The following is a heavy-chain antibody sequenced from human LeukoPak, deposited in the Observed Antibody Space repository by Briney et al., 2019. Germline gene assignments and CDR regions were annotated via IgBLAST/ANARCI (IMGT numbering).Heavy chain of an antibody. D-gene: IGHD3-10*01. J-gene: IGHJ4*02. Sequence: GGSLRLSCAASGFTFSSYGMHWVRQAPGKGLEWVAFIRYDGSNKYYADSVKGRFTISRDNSKNTLYLQMNSLRAEDTAVYYCARDRLLWFGDWEGYFDYWGQGTLVTVSS. CDR2: IRYDGSNK. V-gene: IGHV3-30*02. CDR1: GFTFSSYG. CDR3: ARDRLLWFGDWEGYFDY.